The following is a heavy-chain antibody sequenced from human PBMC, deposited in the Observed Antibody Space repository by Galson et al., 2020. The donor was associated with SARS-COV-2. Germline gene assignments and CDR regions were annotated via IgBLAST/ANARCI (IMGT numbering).Heavy chain of an antibody. J-gene: IGHJ3*02. CDR1: GGSVSSGSYY. D-gene: IGHD4-17*01. Sequence: SETLSLTCAVSGGSVSSGSYYWSWIRQPPGKGLEWIGYINYSGGTNYNPSLRGRVTMSVDTSKNQFSLMVSSVTAADTAVYYCARSPLGATTAAGSFDIWGQGTMVTVSS. CDR2: INYSGGT. CDR3: ARSPLGATTAAGSFDI. V-gene: IGHV4-61*01.